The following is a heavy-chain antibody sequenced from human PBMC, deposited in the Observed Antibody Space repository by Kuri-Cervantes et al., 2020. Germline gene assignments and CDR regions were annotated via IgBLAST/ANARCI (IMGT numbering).Heavy chain of an antibody. CDR2: ISSSSSYI. CDR1: GFTFNSYW. J-gene: IGHJ4*02. Sequence: GESLKISCAASGFTFNSYWMSWVRQAPGKGLEWVSSISSSSSYIYYADSVKGRFTISRDNAKNSLYLQMNSLRAEDTAVYYCASWFGELPVDYWGQGTLVTVSS. CDR3: ASWFGELPVDY. V-gene: IGHV3-21*01. D-gene: IGHD3-10*01.